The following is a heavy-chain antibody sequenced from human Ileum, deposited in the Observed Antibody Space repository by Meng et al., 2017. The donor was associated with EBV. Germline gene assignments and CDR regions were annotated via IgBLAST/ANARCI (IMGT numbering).Heavy chain of an antibody. J-gene: IGHJ4*02. V-gene: IGHV4-39*01. Sequence: RQGLGPCLGQLSETLALTCTVSGGSISSCSYYWGCIRQPPGKRLDWIGSIYYSGSTYYNPSLKIRVTISVDTSKTQFSLKLSSVTAADKAVYYCARSIVVVPAAIYYWGQGTLVTVSS. D-gene: IGHD2-2*01. CDR3: ARSIVVVPAAIYY. CDR2: IYYSGST. CDR1: GGSISSCSYY.